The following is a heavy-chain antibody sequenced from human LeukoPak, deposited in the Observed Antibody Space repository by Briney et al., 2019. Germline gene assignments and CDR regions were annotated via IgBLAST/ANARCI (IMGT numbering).Heavy chain of an antibody. CDR3: ARDKGYNWNYPNSPSDY. Sequence: GASVKVSCKASGYTFTSYAMHWVRQAPGQRLEWMGWINAGNGNTKYSQKFQGRVTITRDTSASTAYMELSSLRSEDTAVYYCARDKGYNWNYPNSPSDYWGQGTLVTVSS. V-gene: IGHV1-3*01. CDR2: INAGNGNT. D-gene: IGHD1-7*01. CDR1: GYTFTSYA. J-gene: IGHJ4*02.